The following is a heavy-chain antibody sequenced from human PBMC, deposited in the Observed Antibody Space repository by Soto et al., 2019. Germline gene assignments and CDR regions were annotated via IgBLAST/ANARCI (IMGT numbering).Heavy chain of an antibody. J-gene: IGHJ6*02. V-gene: IGHV1-18*01. Sequence: ASVKVSCKASGYTFTSYGISWVRQAPGQGLEWMGWISAYNGNTNYAQKLQGRVTMTTDTSTSTAYMELRSLRSDDTAVYYCARVAQIAVALRWSYGMDVWGQGTTVTVSS. CDR3: ARVAQIAVALRWSYGMDV. D-gene: IGHD6-19*01. CDR1: GYTFTSYG. CDR2: ISAYNGNT.